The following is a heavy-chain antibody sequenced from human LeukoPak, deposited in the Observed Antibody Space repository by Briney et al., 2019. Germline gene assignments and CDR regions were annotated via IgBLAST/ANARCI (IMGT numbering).Heavy chain of an antibody. CDR1: GFTFSSYS. Sequence: GGSLRLSCAASGFTFSSYSMNWVRQAPGKGLEWVSSISSSSSYIYYADSVKGRFTISRDNAKNSLYLQMNSLRAEDTAVYYCARDWRDRHDAFDIWGQGTMVTVSS. V-gene: IGHV3-21*01. CDR2: ISSSSSYI. J-gene: IGHJ3*02. CDR3: ARDWRDRHDAFDI.